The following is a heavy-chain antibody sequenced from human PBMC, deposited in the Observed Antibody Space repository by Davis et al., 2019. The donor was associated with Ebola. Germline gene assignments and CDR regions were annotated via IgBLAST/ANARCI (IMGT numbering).Heavy chain of an antibody. V-gene: IGHV4-59*01. J-gene: IGHJ3*02. CDR3: ARPWYSGTYYDAYDI. Sequence: MPSETLSLTCTVSGGSISSYYWSWIRQPPGKGLEWIGYIYYSGSTKYNPSLKSRVTISVDTSKNQFSLKLSSVTAADTAVYYCARPWYSGTYYDAYDIWGQGTMVAVSS. D-gene: IGHD1-26*01. CDR1: GGSISSYY. CDR2: IYYSGST.